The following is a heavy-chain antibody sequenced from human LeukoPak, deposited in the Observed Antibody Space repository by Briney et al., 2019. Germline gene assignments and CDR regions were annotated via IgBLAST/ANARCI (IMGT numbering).Heavy chain of an antibody. CDR2: INPNTGGT. D-gene: IGHD3-3*01. Sequence: ASVKVSCKASGYTFTSYYMHWVRQAPGQGLEWMGWINPNTGGTNYAQKFQGRVTLTRDTSITTAYMELSRLRSDDTAVYYCARDGGLDYWGQGTLVTVSS. CDR1: GYTFTSYY. J-gene: IGHJ4*02. CDR3: ARDGGLDY. V-gene: IGHV1-2*02.